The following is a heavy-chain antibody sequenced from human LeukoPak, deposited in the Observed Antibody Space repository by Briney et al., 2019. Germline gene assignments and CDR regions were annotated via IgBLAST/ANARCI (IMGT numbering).Heavy chain of an antibody. CDR2: ISSSSSTI. Sequence: GGSLRLSCAASGFTFSSYSMNWVRQTPGKGLEWVSYISSSSSTIYYADSVKGRFTISRDNAKNSLYLQMNSLRVEDTAVYYCASDIEYYDSSPYWGQGTLVTVSS. J-gene: IGHJ4*02. CDR3: ASDIEYYDSSPY. CDR1: GFTFSSYS. V-gene: IGHV3-48*01. D-gene: IGHD3-22*01.